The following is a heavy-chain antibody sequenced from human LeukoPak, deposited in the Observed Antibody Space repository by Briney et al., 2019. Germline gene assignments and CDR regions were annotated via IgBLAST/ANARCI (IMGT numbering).Heavy chain of an antibody. CDR2: ISDNGDSI. J-gene: IGHJ4*02. V-gene: IGHV3-23*01. Sequence: SGGSLRLSCVASGFTITTYAMNWVRQAPGKGLEWVSGISDNGDSIYYADSVKDRFTISRDIPRNTLYLQMNSLRDDDTAVYYCAKRLRDGYNSPIDYWGQGILVTVSS. D-gene: IGHD5-24*01. CDR3: AKRLRDGYNSPIDY. CDR1: GFTITTYA.